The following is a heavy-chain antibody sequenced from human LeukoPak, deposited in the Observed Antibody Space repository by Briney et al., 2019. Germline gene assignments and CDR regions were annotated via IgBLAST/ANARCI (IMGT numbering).Heavy chain of an antibody. Sequence: PSESLSLTCTVSCASISTHTYYWGWIRQPPGKGLEWIGSIYYNGNTYYNPSLKSRVTISVDTSNNQFSLKLRSVTAADTAVYYCARSYCAGDCYTEYFQHWGQGTLVTVSS. CDR1: CASISTHTYY. J-gene: IGHJ1*01. V-gene: IGHV4-39*01. CDR2: IYYNGNT. CDR3: ARSYCAGDCYTEYFQH. D-gene: IGHD2-21*02.